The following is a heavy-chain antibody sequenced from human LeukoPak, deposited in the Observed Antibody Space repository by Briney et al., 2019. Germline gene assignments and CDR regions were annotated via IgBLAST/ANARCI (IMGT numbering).Heavy chain of an antibody. CDR1: GYSFTSYW. CDR2: IYPGDSDT. CDR3: ARSHYYDSSGYYNSEFDP. D-gene: IGHD3-22*01. V-gene: IGHV5-51*01. J-gene: IGHJ5*02. Sequence: GESLKISCKGSGYSFTSYWIGWVRQMPGKGLEWMGIIYPGDSDTRYSPSFQGQVTISADKSISTAYLQWSSLKASDTAVYYCARSHYYDSSGYYNSEFDPWGQGTLVTVSS.